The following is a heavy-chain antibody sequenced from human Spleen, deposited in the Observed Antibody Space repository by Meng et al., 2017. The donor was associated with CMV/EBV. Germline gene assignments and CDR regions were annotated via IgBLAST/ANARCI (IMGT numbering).Heavy chain of an antibody. D-gene: IGHD2-8*01. CDR3: VRDNSPMGTNAGY. Sequence: GESLKISCAASGFTVSSNYMSWVRQAPGKGLEWVAVIWYDGSNKYYADSVQGRFTISRNNFKKTLYLQMNILRAEDTALYYCVRDNSPMGTNAGYWGQGTPVTVSS. V-gene: IGHV3-33*08. CDR1: GFTVSSNY. J-gene: IGHJ4*02. CDR2: IWYDGSNK.